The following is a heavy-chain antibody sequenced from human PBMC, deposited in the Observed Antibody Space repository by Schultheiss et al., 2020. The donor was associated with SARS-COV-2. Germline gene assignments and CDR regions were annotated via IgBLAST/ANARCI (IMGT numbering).Heavy chain of an antibody. V-gene: IGHV4-59*01. CDR1: GGSISSYY. D-gene: IGHD3-22*01. Sequence: SETLSLTCTVSGGSISSYYWSWIRQPPGKGLEWIGYIYYSGSTNYNPSLKSRVTISVDTSKNQFSLKLSSVTAADTAVYYCARGYYYDSSGYEPDAFDILGQGTMVTVSS. CDR2: IYYSGST. J-gene: IGHJ3*02. CDR3: ARGYYYDSSGYEPDAFDI.